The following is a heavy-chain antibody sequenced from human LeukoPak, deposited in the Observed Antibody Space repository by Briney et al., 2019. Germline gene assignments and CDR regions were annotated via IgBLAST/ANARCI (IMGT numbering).Heavy chain of an antibody. CDR3: ATTGSGSYYDY. CDR1: GFTFSTYG. V-gene: IGHV3-23*01. Sequence: GGTLRLSCAASGFTFSTYGMSWVRQAPGKGLEWVSGISWNSGSIGYAESVKGRFTISRDNAKNTLFLQMNSLRAEDTAVYYCATTGSGSYYDYWGQGTLVTVSS. D-gene: IGHD1-26*01. CDR2: ISWNSGSI. J-gene: IGHJ4*02.